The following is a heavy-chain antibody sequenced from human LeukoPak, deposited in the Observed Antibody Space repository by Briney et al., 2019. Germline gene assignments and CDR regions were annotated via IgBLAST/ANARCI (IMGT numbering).Heavy chain of an antibody. CDR1: GYTFTSYG. J-gene: IGHJ3*02. CDR3: AREHLAYCGGYCDAFDI. Sequence: ASVKVSCKASGYTFTSYGISWVRQAPGQGDEWMGWISAYNGNTNYAQKLQGRVTMTTDTSTSTAYMELRSLRSDDTAVYYCAREHLAYCGGYCDAFDIWGQGTMVTVSS. CDR2: ISAYNGNT. V-gene: IGHV1-18*01. D-gene: IGHD2-21*02.